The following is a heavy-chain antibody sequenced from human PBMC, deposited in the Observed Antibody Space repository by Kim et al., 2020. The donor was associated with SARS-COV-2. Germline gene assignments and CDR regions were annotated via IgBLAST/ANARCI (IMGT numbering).Heavy chain of an antibody. Sequence: YYNPSLKSRVTISVDTSKNQFSLKLSSVTAADTAVYYCARHARLRDAFDIWGQGTMVTVSS. J-gene: IGHJ3*02. D-gene: IGHD2-15*01. V-gene: IGHV4-39*01. CDR3: ARHARLRDAFDI.